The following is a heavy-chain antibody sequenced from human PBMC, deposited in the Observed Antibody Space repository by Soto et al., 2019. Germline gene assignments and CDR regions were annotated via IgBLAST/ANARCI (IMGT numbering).Heavy chain of an antibody. CDR2: IIPIFGTA. CDR1: GGTFSSYA. V-gene: IGHV1-69*13. CDR3: ARDPGIYSSSWYYYYGMDV. J-gene: IGHJ6*02. D-gene: IGHD6-13*01. Sequence: SVKVSCKASGGTFSSYAISWVRQAPGQGLEWMGGIIPIFGTANYAQKFQGRVTITADESTSTAYMELSSLRSEDTAVYYCARDPGIYSSSWYYYYGMDVWGQGTTVTV.